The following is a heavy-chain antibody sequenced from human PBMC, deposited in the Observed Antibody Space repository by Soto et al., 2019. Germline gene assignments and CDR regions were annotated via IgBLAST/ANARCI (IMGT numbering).Heavy chain of an antibody. CDR3: ARGYTATIDY. J-gene: IGHJ4*02. CDR2: ISSGGSDT. D-gene: IGHD1-1*01. Sequence: GGSLRLSCAASGFTFSSFWMYWVRQAPGKGPVWVSRISSGGSDTSYADSVKGRFTISRDNAKNTLYLQMNSLRAEDTAVYYCARGYTATIDYWGQGSLVTVSS. CDR1: GFTFSSFW. V-gene: IGHV3-74*01.